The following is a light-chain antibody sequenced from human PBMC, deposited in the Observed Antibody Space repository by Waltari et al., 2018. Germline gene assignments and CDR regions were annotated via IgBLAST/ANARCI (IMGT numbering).Light chain of an antibody. Sequence: QSVLPQPPSVSAAPGQTVTISCPGSSSTIGSNYVSWYQHLPRTAPKVLIYNNNERPSGIPDRFSGSTSGTSATLVITGLQTGDEADYYCATWDTSLGDLWVFGGGTRLTVL. CDR3: ATWDTSLGDLWV. CDR2: NNN. V-gene: IGLV1-51*01. CDR1: SSTIGSNY. J-gene: IGLJ3*02.